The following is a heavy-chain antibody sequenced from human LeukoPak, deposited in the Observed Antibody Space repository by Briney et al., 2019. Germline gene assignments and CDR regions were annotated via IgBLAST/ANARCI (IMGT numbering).Heavy chain of an antibody. Sequence: SETLSLTCTVSGGSISSYYWSWIRQPAGKGLEWIGYIYYSGSTNYNPSLKSRVTISVDTSKNQFSLKLSSVTAADTAVYYCARHKRGYNYGSDYFDSWGQGALVTVSS. CDR3: ARHKRGYNYGSDYFDS. D-gene: IGHD5-24*01. J-gene: IGHJ4*02. V-gene: IGHV4-59*08. CDR2: IYYSGST. CDR1: GGSISSYY.